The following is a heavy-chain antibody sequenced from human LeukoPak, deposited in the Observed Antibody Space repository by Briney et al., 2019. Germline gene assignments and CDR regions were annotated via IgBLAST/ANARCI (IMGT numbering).Heavy chain of an antibody. Sequence: GASVKVSCKASGYTFTSYSISWVRQAPGQGLEWMGWISAYNGNTVSAQKVKGRVTMATDTSTSTAYMELRSLKSDDTAVYYCARASYCSDGGCYSDYWGQGTLVTVSS. J-gene: IGHJ4*02. D-gene: IGHD2-15*01. CDR2: ISAYNGNT. CDR3: ARASYCSDGGCYSDY. CDR1: GYTFTSYS. V-gene: IGHV1-18*01.